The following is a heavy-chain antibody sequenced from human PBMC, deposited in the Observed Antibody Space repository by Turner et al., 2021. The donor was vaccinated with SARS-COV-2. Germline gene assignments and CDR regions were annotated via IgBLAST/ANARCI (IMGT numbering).Heavy chain of an antibody. CDR1: GFAVSNNY. CDR3: ATRMTTLPQ. V-gene: IGHV3-66*01. CDR2: IHSGGST. J-gene: IGHJ4*02. Sequence: VHLVVSGGGLVQPGGSLRLSCAASGFAVSNNYMSWVRQAAVKGLEWVSLIHSGGSTYDADSVTGRFTISRDNSKNTRYLQMNSLRAEDTAVYYCATRMTTLPQWGQGTLVTVSS. D-gene: IGHD4-17*01.